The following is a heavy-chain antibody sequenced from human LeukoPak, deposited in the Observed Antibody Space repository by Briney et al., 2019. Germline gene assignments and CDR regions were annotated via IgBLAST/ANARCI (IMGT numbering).Heavy chain of an antibody. V-gene: IGHV3-23*01. D-gene: IGHD1-26*01. CDR3: AKDRTVGASYRYFDL. CDR2: ISSSGSGDNT. J-gene: IGHJ2*01. Sequence: GGSLRLSCVGSGFTFRSHAMSWVRQAPEKGLEWVSGISSSGSGDNTYYADSVKGRFTISRDSSKNTLFLHMNTLRAEDTAIYYCAKDRTVGASYRYFDLWGRGTLVTVSS. CDR1: GFTFRSHA.